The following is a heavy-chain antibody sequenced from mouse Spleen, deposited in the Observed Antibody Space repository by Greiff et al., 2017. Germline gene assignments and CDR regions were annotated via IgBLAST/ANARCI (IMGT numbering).Heavy chain of an antibody. J-gene: IGHJ2*01. CDR3: ARSDYGSTLYLDY. D-gene: IGHD1-1*01. CDR1: GDSITSGY. Sequence: DVKLQESGPSLVKPSQTLSLTCSVTGDSITSGYWNWIRKFPGNKLEYMGYISYSGSTYYNPSLKSRISITRDTSKNQYYLQLNSVTTEDTATYYCARSDYGSTLYLDYWGQGTTLTVSS. V-gene: IGHV3-8*02. CDR2: ISYSGST.